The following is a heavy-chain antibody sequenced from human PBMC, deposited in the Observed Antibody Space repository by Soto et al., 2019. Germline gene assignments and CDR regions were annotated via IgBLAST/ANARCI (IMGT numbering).Heavy chain of an antibody. J-gene: IGHJ3*02. V-gene: IGHV3-74*01. CDR1: GFTFSSYW. CDR3: ARLKAYYYGSGSYYNVAFDI. Sequence: GSLRLSCAASGFTFSSYWMHWVRQAPGKGLVWVSRINSDGSSTSYADSVKGRFTISRDNAKNTLYLQMNSLRAEDTAVYYCARLKAYYYGSGSYYNVAFDIWGQGTMVTVSS. D-gene: IGHD3-10*01. CDR2: INSDGSST.